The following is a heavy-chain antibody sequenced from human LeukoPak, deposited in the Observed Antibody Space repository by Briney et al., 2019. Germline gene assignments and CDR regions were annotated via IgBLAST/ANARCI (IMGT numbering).Heavy chain of an antibody. CDR3: ARLGYSIAAGYYYYYYYMDV. Sequence: SETLSLTCTVSGGSISSYYWSWIRQPPGKGLEWIGYIYYSGSTNYNPSLKSRVTISVDTSKNQFSLKLSSVTAADTAVYYCARLGYSIAAGYYYYYYYMDVWGKGTTVTVSS. V-gene: IGHV4-59*12. CDR2: IYYSGST. J-gene: IGHJ6*03. D-gene: IGHD6-6*01. CDR1: GGSISSYY.